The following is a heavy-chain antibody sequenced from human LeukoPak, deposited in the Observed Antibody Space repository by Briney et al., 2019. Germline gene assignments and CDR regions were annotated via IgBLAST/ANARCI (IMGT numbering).Heavy chain of an antibody. CDR2: IYTSGTT. CDR3: ARDLRAFDI. V-gene: IGHV4-61*02. J-gene: IGHJ3*02. Sequence: PSETLSLTCTVSGGSISSGYYYWSWIRQPAGKGLEWIGRIYTSGTTNYNPSLKSRVTISVDKSKNQFSLKLSSVTAADTAVYYCARDLRAFDIWGQGTMVTVSS. CDR1: GGSISSGYYY.